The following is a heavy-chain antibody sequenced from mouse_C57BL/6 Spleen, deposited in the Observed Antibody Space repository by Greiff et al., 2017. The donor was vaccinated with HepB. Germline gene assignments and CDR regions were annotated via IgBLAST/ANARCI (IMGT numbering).Heavy chain of an antibody. CDR3: AREESDY. J-gene: IGHJ2*01. V-gene: IGHV1-42*01. CDR1: GYSFTGYY. Sequence: EVKLLESGPELVKPGASVKISCKASGYSFTGYYMNWVKQSPEKSLEWIGEINPSTGGTTYNQKFKAKATLTVDKSSSTAYMQLKSLTSEDSAVYYCAREESDYWGQGTTLTVSS. CDR2: INPSTGGT.